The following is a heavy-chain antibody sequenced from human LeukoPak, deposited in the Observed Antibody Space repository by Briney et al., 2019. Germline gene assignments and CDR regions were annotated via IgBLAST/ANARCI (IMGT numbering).Heavy chain of an antibody. V-gene: IGHV4-39*01. Sequence: SETLSLTCTVSGGSISSSSYCWGWIRQPPGKGLEWIGSVCYSGSTYYNPSLKSRVTISVDTSKNQFSLKLSSVTAADTAVYYCARQFSGDSRSPFFDYWGQGTLVTVSS. CDR3: ARQFSGDSRSPFFDY. D-gene: IGHD5-18*01. J-gene: IGHJ4*02. CDR1: GGSISSSSYC. CDR2: VCYSGST.